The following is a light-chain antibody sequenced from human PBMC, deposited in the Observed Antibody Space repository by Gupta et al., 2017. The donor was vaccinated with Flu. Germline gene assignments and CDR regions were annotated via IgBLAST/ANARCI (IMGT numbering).Light chain of an antibody. Sequence: GGHHQAWSFGHGQQQTPGQPASLVLDDDDFRPPGMPERFSGPNSGNTATLTISRIVAGDEADFLCQVWGTSSDHSLFGGGTKLTVL. J-gene: IGLJ3*02. CDR2: DDD. CDR3: QVWGTSSDHSL. V-gene: IGLV3-21*01. CDR1: HQAWSF.